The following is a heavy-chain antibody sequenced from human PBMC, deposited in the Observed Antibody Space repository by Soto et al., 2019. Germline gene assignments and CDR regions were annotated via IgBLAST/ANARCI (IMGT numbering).Heavy chain of an antibody. CDR2: INPNSGGT. V-gene: IGHV1-2*04. Sequence: ASVKVSCKASGYTFTGYYMHWVRQAPGQGLEWMGWINPNSGGTNYAQKFQGWVTMTRDTSISTAYMELSRLRSDDTAVYYCARAYPQRSANWYIDLWGRGTLVTVSS. CDR3: ARAYPQRSANWYIDL. J-gene: IGHJ2*01. CDR1: GYTFTGYY. D-gene: IGHD6-25*01.